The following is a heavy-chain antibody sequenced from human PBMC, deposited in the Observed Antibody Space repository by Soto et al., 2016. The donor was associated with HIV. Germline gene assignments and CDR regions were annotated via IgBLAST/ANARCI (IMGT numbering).Heavy chain of an antibody. CDR1: GFTFSSYS. V-gene: IGHV3-48*01. CDR3: ARSWDGWELPXAPRXKXLVPP. J-gene: IGHJ5*02. CDR2: ISGSSSTI. Sequence: EVQLVESGGGLVQPGGSLRLSCAASGFTFSSYSMNWVRQAPGKGLEWVSYISGSSSTIYYADSVKGRFTISRDNAENSLYLQMNSLRAEDTAVYYCARSWDGWELPXAPRXKXLVPPWGQGTLVHRLL. D-gene: IGHD1-26*01.